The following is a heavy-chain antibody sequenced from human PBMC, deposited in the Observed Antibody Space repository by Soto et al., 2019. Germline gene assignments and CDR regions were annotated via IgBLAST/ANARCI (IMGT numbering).Heavy chain of an antibody. Sequence: QLQLQESGSGLVKPSQTLSLTCAVSGDSISSGGYSWNWIRQPPGKGLEWIGYIYHSGGTDYDPSLKSRVTITVDSSNNQFSLKLSSVTAADTDVYYCARDSRSGYYLEYWGQGTLVTVSS. V-gene: IGHV4-30-2*01. J-gene: IGHJ4*02. D-gene: IGHD3-22*01. CDR1: GDSISSGGYS. CDR2: IYHSGGT. CDR3: ARDSRSGYYLEY.